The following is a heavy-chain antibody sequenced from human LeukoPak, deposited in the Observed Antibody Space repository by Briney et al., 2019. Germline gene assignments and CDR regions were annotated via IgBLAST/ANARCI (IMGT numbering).Heavy chain of an antibody. Sequence: GSLRLSCAASGFTFSSDAMSWVRQAPGKGLEWVSVISGGGGTTYYSDSVKGRFTISRDNSKNTLYLQMNSLRAEDTAVYYCAKDPQKKGSGSSIDYWGQGTLVTVSS. V-gene: IGHV3-23*01. D-gene: IGHD3-10*01. J-gene: IGHJ4*02. CDR3: AKDPQKKGSGSSIDY. CDR1: GFTFSSDA. CDR2: ISGGGGTT.